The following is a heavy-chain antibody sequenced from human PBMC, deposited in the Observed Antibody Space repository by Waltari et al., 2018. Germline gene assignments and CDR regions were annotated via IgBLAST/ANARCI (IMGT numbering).Heavy chain of an antibody. CDR2: ISGPGGST. CDR3: ARRISGPTYWYFDL. D-gene: IGHD2-15*01. Sequence: EVQLLESGGDLIQPGGSLRLSCAVSGFTFSNYVMCWVRQAPGEGLEWVSAISGPGGSTHYASSVKGRFTTSRDNPKNTLYLQMNSLRAEDTAIYFCARRISGPTYWYFDLWGRGTLVTVSS. J-gene: IGHJ2*01. V-gene: IGHV3-23*01. CDR1: GFTFSNYV.